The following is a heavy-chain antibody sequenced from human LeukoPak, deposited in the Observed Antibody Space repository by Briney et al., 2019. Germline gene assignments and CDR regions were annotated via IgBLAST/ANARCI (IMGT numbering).Heavy chain of an antibody. D-gene: IGHD1-26*01. J-gene: IGHJ4*02. Sequence: GGSLRLSCAASGFTFSSYSMNWVRQAPGKGLEWVSSISSSSSYIYYADSVKGRFTISRDNAKNSLYLQMNSLRAEDTAVYYCARLTSGSYYQIVDYWGQGTLVTVSS. CDR2: ISSSSSYI. V-gene: IGHV3-21*01. CDR3: ARLTSGSYYQIVDY. CDR1: GFTFSSYS.